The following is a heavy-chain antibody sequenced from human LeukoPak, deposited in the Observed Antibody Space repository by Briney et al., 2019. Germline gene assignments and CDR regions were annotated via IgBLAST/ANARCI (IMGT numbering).Heavy chain of an antibody. D-gene: IGHD6-13*01. CDR1: GFIFSSYR. CDR3: ANRNPYSSSWFFDY. CDR2: ISGSGGST. V-gene: IGHV3-23*01. Sequence: AGGSLRLSCVGSGFIFSSYRMNWVRQAPGKGLEWVSAISGSGGSTYYADSVKGRFTISRDNSKNTLYLQMNSLRAEDTAVYYCANRNPYSSSWFFDYWGQGTLVTVSS. J-gene: IGHJ4*02.